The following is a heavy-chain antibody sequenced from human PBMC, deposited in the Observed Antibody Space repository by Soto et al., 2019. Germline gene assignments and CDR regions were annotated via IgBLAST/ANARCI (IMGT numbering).Heavy chain of an antibody. CDR2: IIPISGAA. Sequence: QVQLVQSGAEVKKPGSSVKVSCKASGGTFSNYVVNWVRQAPGHGLEWMGRIIPISGAANYAQKFQGRVRSAADHSASTAYREVSSLRSEDTAVYYCARDMTRTVVPYFDFWGQGTLVTVSS. CDR3: ARDMTRTVVPYFDF. V-gene: IGHV1-69*18. CDR1: GGTFSNYV. D-gene: IGHD1-7*01. J-gene: IGHJ4*02.